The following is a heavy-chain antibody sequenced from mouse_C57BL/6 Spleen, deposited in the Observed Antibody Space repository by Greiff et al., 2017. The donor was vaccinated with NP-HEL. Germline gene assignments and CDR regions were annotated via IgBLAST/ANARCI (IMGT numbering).Heavy chain of an antibody. V-gene: IGHV1-76*01. CDR2: IYPGSGNT. Sequence: QVQLQQSGAELVRPGASVKLSCTASGYTFTDYYINWVQQRPGQGLEWIARIYPGSGNTYYNEKFKGKATLTAEKSSSTAYMQLSSLTSEDSAVYFCARGERFDYWGQGTALTVSS. CDR3: ARGERFDY. J-gene: IGHJ2*01. CDR1: GYTFTDYY.